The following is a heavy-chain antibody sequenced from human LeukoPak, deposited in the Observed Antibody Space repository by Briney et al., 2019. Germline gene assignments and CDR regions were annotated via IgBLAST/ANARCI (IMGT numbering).Heavy chain of an antibody. V-gene: IGHV3-74*01. CDR2: INSDGSSI. CDR1: GFTFSSYW. D-gene: IGHD1-26*01. Sequence: GGSPRLSCAASGFTFSSYWMHWVRQAPVKGLVWVSRINSDGSSISYADSVKGRFTISRDNAKNTLYLQMNSLRVEDTAVYYCTRSGGDAFDIWGQGTMVTVSS. J-gene: IGHJ3*02. CDR3: TRSGGDAFDI.